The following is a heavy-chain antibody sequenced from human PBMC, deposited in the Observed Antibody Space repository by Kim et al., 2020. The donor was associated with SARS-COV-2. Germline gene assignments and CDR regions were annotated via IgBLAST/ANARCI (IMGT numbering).Heavy chain of an antibody. D-gene: IGHD1-26*01. Sequence: GGSLRLSCAASGFTFSSYSMNWVRQAPGKGLEWVSSISSSSSYIYYADSVKGRFTISRDNAKNSLYLQMNSLRAEDTAVYYCARDPVEEWAATTADYWGQGTLVTVSS. CDR1: GFTFSSYS. CDR3: ARDPVEEWAATTADY. J-gene: IGHJ4*02. CDR2: ISSSSSYI. V-gene: IGHV3-21*01.